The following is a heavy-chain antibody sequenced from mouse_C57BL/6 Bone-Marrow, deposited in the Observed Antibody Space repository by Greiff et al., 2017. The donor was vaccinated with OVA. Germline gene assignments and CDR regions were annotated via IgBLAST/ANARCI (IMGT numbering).Heavy chain of an antibody. D-gene: IGHD1-1*01. CDR3: ARKDYGSSYGFDY. Sequence: QVQLQQSGAELARPGASVKMSCTASGYTFTSYTMHWVKQRPGQGLEWIGYINPSSGYTKYNQKFKDKATLTADKSSSTAYMQLSSLTSEDSAVYYCARKDYGSSYGFDYWGQGTTLTVSS. V-gene: IGHV1-4*01. CDR1: GYTFTSYT. J-gene: IGHJ2*01. CDR2: INPSSGYT.